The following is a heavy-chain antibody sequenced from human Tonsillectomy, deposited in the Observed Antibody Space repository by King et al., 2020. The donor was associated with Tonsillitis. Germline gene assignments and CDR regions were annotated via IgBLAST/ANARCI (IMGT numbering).Heavy chain of an antibody. CDR2: IYWDDDK. Sequence: VTLKESGPTLVKPTQTLTLTCTFSGFSLSTSGVGVGWIRQPPGKALEWLALIYWDDDKRYNPSLKSRLTITKDTSKNQVVLTMTNMDPVDTATYYCAREYYYDSSGYLGPNAFDIWGQGTMVTVSS. V-gene: IGHV2-5*02. D-gene: IGHD3-22*01. CDR1: GFSLSTSGVG. CDR3: AREYYYDSSGYLGPNAFDI. J-gene: IGHJ3*02.